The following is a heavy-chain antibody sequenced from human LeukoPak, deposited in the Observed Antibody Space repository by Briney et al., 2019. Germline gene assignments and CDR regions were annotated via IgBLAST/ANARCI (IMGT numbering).Heavy chain of an antibody. D-gene: IGHD3-22*01. CDR3: ARDSIYDSSGYRLEVDP. J-gene: IGHJ5*02. CDR1: GFTFSSYS. V-gene: IGHV4-39*07. Sequence: GSLRLSCAASGFTFSSYSMNWVRQAPGKGLEWIGSIYYSGSTYYNPSLKSRVTISVDTSKNQFSLKLSSVTAADTAVYYCARDSIYDSSGYRLEVDPWGQGTLVTVSS. CDR2: IYYSGST.